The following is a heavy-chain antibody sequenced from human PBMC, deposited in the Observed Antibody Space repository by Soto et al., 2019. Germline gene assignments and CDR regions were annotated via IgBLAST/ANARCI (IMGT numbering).Heavy chain of an antibody. CDR1: GFTFTSFA. D-gene: IGHD5-12*01. Sequence: GGSLRLSCAASGFTFTSFAVSWVRQAPGKGLEWVSAISGSGGNTYYADSVKGRFTISRDNSKNSLYLQMNSLRAEDTAVYYCATLQEAGYSGYDFDYWGQGTLVTVSS. CDR3: ATLQEAGYSGYDFDY. CDR2: ISGSGGNT. J-gene: IGHJ4*02. V-gene: IGHV3-23*01.